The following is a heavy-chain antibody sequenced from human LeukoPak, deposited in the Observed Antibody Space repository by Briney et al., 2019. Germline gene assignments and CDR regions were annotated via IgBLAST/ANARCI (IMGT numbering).Heavy chain of an antibody. D-gene: IGHD6-19*01. CDR2: ISSNGGST. Sequence: GGSLRLSCSASEFTFSSYAMHWVRQAPGKGLEYVSAISSNGGSTYYADSVKGRFTVSRDNSKNTLYLQMSSLRAEDTAVYYCVKEDLLYSSGWYWFDPWGQGTLVTVSS. J-gene: IGHJ5*02. CDR3: VKEDLLYSSGWYWFDP. V-gene: IGHV3-64D*06. CDR1: EFTFSSYA.